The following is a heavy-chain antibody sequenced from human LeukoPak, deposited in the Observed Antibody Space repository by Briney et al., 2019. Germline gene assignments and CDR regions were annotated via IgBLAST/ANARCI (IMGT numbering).Heavy chain of an antibody. CDR2: ISSSSETI. CDR1: GFTFNTYS. Sequence: GGSLRLSCAASGFTFNTYSMNWVRQAPGKGLEWISYISSSSETIYYADSVKGRFTISRDNAKNSLYLQMNSLRAEDTAVYYCARDSGSYAHDYWGQGTLVTVSA. D-gene: IGHD1-26*01. CDR3: ARDSGSYAHDY. J-gene: IGHJ4*02. V-gene: IGHV3-48*01.